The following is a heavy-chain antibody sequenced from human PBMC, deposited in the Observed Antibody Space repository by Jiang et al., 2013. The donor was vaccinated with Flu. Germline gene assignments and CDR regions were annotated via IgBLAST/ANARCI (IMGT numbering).Heavy chain of an antibody. CDR1: GFTFSSYA. CDR3: AKYGYYYYGMDV. J-gene: IGHJ6*02. V-gene: IGHV3-30*18. CDR2: MSYDGSHQ. D-gene: IGHD3-10*01. Sequence: QLLESGGGLVQPGGSLRLSCAASGFTFSSYAMSWVRQAPGKGLEWVGIMSYDGSHQFYADSVKGRFTISRDNSKNTLYLQMNSLRAEDTAVYYCAKYGYYYYGMDVWGQGTTVTVSS.